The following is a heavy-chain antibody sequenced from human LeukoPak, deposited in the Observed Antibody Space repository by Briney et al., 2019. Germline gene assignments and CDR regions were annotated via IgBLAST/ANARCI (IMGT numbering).Heavy chain of an antibody. V-gene: IGHV3-48*01. J-gene: IGHJ4*02. Sequence: GGSLRLSCAASGFTFSSYSMNWVRQAPGKGLEWVSYISSSSSTIYYADSVKGRFTISRDNSKNTLYLQMNSLRPEDTAVYYCAKGQGAGYSYGSDYWGQGTLVTVSS. CDR1: GFTFSSYS. CDR3: AKGQGAGYSYGSDY. D-gene: IGHD5-18*01. CDR2: ISSSSSTI.